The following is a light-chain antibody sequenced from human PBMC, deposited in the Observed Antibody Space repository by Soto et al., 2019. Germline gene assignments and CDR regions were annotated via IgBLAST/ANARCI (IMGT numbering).Light chain of an antibody. J-gene: IGKJ4*01. CDR1: QGIGTY. CDR3: QQTYGSPVT. CDR2: SSS. V-gene: IGKV1-39*01. Sequence: DIQMTQSPSSLSAFVGARVTITCRASQGIGTYLHWYQQKPGRAPKLLISSSSTLQTRVPSRLRGSGSGTDFALTITSLQPEDFATYCCQQTYGSPVTFGGGTRVE.